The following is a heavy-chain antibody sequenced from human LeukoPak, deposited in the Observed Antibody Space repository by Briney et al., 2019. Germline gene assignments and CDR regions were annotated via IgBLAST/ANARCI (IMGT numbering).Heavy chain of an antibody. V-gene: IGHV1-2*02. CDR1: GYTFTGYY. CDR2: INPNSGGT. Sequence: RASVKVSCKASGYTFTGYYMHWVRQAPGQGLEWMGWINPNSGGTNYAQKFQGRVTMTRDTSISTVYMELTTLTSDDTALYYCAVAPGDYWGQGTLVSVSA. CDR3: AVAPGDY. D-gene: IGHD2-21*01. J-gene: IGHJ4*02.